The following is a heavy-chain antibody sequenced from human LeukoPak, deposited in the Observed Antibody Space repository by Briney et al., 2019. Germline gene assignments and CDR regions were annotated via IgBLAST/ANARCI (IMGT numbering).Heavy chain of an antibody. CDR2: FDPEDGET. D-gene: IGHD6-19*01. V-gene: IGHV1-24*01. CDR3: ARRLSGWYAFDY. CDR1: GYTLTELS. Sequence: ASVKVSCKVSGYTLTELSMHWVRQAPGKGLERMGGFDPEDGETIYAQKFQGRVTMTEDTSTDTAYMELSSLRSEDTAVYYCARRLSGWYAFDYWGQGTLVTVSS. J-gene: IGHJ4*02.